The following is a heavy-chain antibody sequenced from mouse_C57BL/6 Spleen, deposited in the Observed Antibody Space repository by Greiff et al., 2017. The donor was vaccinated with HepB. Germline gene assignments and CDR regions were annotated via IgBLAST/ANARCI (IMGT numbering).Heavy chain of an antibody. J-gene: IGHJ3*01. CDR2: INPSNGGT. Sequence: QVQLQQPGTELVKPGASVKLSCKASGYTFTSYWMHWVKQRPGQGLEWIGNINPSNGGTNYNEKFKSKATLTVDKSSSTAYMQLSSLTSEDAAVDYCARGDYGSSYYAYWGQGTLVTVSA. CDR3: ARGDYGSSYYAY. D-gene: IGHD1-1*01. CDR1: GYTFTSYW. V-gene: IGHV1-53*01.